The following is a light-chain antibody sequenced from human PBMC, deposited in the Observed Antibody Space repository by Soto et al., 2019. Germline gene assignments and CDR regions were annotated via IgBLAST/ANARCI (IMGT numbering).Light chain of an antibody. Sequence: EIELTQSPATLSLSPGETATLSCRASQTVDKFLAWYQQRPGQPPRLLIFDSSNRATGVPVRFSGSGSGTVFTLSIGSLGPEDFAVYYCQQRKNWPPITFGQGTRLEIK. V-gene: IGKV3-11*01. J-gene: IGKJ5*01. CDR3: QQRKNWPPIT. CDR1: QTVDKF. CDR2: DSS.